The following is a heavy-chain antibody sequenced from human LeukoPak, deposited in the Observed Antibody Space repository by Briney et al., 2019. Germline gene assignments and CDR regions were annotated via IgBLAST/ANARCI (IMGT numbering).Heavy chain of an antibody. CDR2: ISYDGSNK. D-gene: IGHD3-10*01. CDR3: ARDSTYGSYYFDY. Sequence: GGSLRLSCAASGFTFRSYAMHWVRQAPGKGLVWVAVISYDGSNKYYADSVKGRFTISRDNSMNTLFLQMNSLRAEDTAVYYCARDSTYGSYYFDYWGQGTLVTVSS. V-gene: IGHV3-30*14. CDR1: GFTFRSYA. J-gene: IGHJ4*02.